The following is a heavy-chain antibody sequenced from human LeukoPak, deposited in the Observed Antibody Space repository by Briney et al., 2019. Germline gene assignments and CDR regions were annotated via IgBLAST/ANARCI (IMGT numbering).Heavy chain of an antibody. Sequence: PGGSLRLSCAASGFTFSSYAMSWVRQAPGKGLEWVSAISGSGGSTYYADSVKGRFTISRDNSKNTLYLQMNSLRAEDTAVYYCAKSPRGYSYGSDAFDIWGQGTMVTVSS. V-gene: IGHV3-23*01. CDR1: GFTFSSYA. D-gene: IGHD5-18*01. CDR2: ISGSGGST. J-gene: IGHJ3*02. CDR3: AKSPRGYSYGSDAFDI.